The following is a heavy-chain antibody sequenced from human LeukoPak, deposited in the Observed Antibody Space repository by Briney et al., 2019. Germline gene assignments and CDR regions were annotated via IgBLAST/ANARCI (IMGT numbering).Heavy chain of an antibody. CDR3: SRDRYGDYAIDY. D-gene: IGHD4-17*01. CDR2: ISSSSSTI. CDR1: GFSFSIYS. V-gene: IGHV3-48*04. J-gene: IGHJ4*02. Sequence: GGSLRLSCAASGFSFSIYSMNWVRQAPGKGLEWVSYISSSSSTIYYADSVKGRFTIFRDNAKNSLYLQMISLRAEDTAVYFCSRDRYGDYAIDYWGQGTLVTVSS.